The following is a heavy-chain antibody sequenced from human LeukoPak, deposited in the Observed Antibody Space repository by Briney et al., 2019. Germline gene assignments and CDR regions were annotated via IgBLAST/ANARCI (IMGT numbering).Heavy chain of an antibody. J-gene: IGHJ6*03. CDR3: ARGVNSNYYYYYMDV. Sequence: PSETLSLTCTVSGGSISSYYWSWIRQPPGKGLEWIGYIYHSGSTYYNPSLKSRVTISVDRSKNQFSLKLSSVTAADTAVYYCARGVNSNYYYYYMDVWGKGTTVTVSS. D-gene: IGHD4-11*01. V-gene: IGHV4-59*01. CDR2: IYHSGST. CDR1: GGSISSYY.